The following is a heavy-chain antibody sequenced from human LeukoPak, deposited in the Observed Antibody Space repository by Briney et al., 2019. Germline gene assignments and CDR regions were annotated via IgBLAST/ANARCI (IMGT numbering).Heavy chain of an antibody. CDR2: IYYSGST. V-gene: IGHV4-30-4*08. J-gene: IGHJ4*02. Sequence: SETLSLTCTVSGGSISSGDYYWSWIRQPPGKGLEWIGYIYYSGSTYYNPSLKSRVTISVDTSKNQFSLKLSSVTAADTAAYYCARTGRFLEWFGPLEGFDYWGQGTLVTVSS. CDR1: GGSISSGDYY. D-gene: IGHD3-3*01. CDR3: ARTGRFLEWFGPLEGFDY.